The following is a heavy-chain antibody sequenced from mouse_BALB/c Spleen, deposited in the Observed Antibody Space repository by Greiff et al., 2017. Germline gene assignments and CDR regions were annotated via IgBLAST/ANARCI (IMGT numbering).Heavy chain of an antibody. CDR1: GFSLTSYG. Sequence: VQLVESGPGLVAPSQSLSITCTVSGFSLTSYGVHWVRQPPGKGLEWLGVIWAGGSTNYNSALMSRLSISKDNSKSQVFLKMNSLQTDDTAMYYCARDPLYGQFAYWGQGTLVTVSA. D-gene: IGHD2-10*02. CDR2: IWAGGST. CDR3: ARDPLYGQFAY. J-gene: IGHJ3*01. V-gene: IGHV2-9*02.